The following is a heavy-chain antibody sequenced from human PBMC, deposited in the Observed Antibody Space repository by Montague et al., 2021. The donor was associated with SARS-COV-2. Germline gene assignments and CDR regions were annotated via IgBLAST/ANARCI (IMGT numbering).Heavy chain of an antibody. CDR3: VRHPHYDGLSGAPDF. CDR2: VLNNKGS. D-gene: IGHD3-3*01. V-gene: IGHV4-59*08. Sequence: SETLSLTCIVSGVSVTDYYWSWIRKPPGKGLDWVGVVLNNKGSNFNHSLKSRVALSVDTSKNQFSLSLTPVTAADTAFSYCVRHPHYDGLSGAPDFWDQGTLVTVSS. CDR1: GVSVTDYY. J-gene: IGHJ4*02.